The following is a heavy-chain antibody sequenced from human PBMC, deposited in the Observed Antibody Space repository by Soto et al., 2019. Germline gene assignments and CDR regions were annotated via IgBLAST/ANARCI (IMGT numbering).Heavy chain of an antibody. CDR2: IDPTDSYT. J-gene: IGHJ6*04. D-gene: IGHD1-20*01. CDR1: GYSFTSYW. V-gene: IGHV5-10-1*01. CDR3: AIRRGLTGTDYSYYRMDV. Sequence: GESLKISCKGSGYSFTSYWISWVRQMPGKGLEWMGRIDPTDSYTNYSPSFQGHVTISADKSISTAYLQWSSLKASDTAMYYCAIRRGLTGTDYSYYRMDVWGTRTPVIVSA.